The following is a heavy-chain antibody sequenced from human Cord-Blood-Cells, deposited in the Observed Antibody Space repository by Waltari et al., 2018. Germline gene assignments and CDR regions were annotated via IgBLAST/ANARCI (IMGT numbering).Heavy chain of an antibody. CDR1: AFSFSSYG. V-gene: IGHV3-30*18. D-gene: IGHD3-10*01. CDR2: ISYDGSNK. J-gene: IGHJ4*02. Sequence: VKLVAAGGGVAQSGRALRLSATAAAFSFSSYGMHWVRHALGKGLVWVAVISYDGSNKCYSDSVKVRFTISRDNSKNTLYLQMNSLRADDTAVYYCAKDTAYYDSGSYYDYWGQVTLVTVSS. CDR3: AKDTAYYDSGSYYDY.